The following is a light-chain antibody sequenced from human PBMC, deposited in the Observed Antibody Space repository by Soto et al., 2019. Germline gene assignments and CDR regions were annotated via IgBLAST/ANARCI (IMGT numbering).Light chain of an antibody. J-gene: IGKJ5*01. CDR2: GAS. CDR3: QQYGSSPLIT. Sequence: EIVLTQSPGTLSLSPGERATLSCRASLSISNNYLAWYQQKPGQAPRFIIYGASTRATGIPDRFSGSGSGTDFTLTVSRLEPEDFAVYYCQQYGSSPLITFGQGTRLEIK. V-gene: IGKV3-20*01. CDR1: LSISNNY.